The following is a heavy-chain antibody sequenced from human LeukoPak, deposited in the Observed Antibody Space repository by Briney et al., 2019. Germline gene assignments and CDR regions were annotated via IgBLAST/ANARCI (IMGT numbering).Heavy chain of an antibody. CDR2: IRYDGSNE. D-gene: IGHD5-24*01. CDR1: GFTFSSYG. Sequence: GGSLRLSCAASGFAASGFTFSSYGMHWVRQAPGKGLEWVSFIRYDGSNEYYADSVKGRFTISRDNSKNTLYLQMNSLKTEDTALYYCARQMATILDGILDYWGQGTLVTVSS. CDR3: ARQMATILDGILDY. V-gene: IGHV3-30*02. J-gene: IGHJ4*02.